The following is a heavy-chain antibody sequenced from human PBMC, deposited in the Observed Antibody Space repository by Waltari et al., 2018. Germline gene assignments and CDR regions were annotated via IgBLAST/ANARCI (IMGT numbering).Heavy chain of an antibody. Sequence: QLQLQESGPGLVKPSETLSLTCTVSGGSISSSSYYWGWTRQPPGKGLEWNGSIHYRGSTYYNPSLKSRVTISVDTAKNQFTLKLSSVTAADTAVYYCARGSGGYGMDVWGQGTTVTVSS. D-gene: IGHD1-1*01. CDR2: IHYRGST. CDR1: GGSISSSSYY. V-gene: IGHV4-39*07. CDR3: ARGSGGYGMDV. J-gene: IGHJ6*02.